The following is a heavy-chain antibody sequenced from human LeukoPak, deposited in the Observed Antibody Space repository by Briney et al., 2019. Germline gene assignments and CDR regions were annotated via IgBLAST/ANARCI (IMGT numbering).Heavy chain of an antibody. Sequence: SVKVSCKASGGTFSSYAISWVRQAPGQGLEWMGGIIPIFGTANYAQKFQGRVTITTDESTSTAYMELSSLRAEDTAVYYCAKDRPNYYGSNGHYYKLNGDCWGQGTLVTVSS. D-gene: IGHD3-22*01. CDR3: AKDRPNYYGSNGHYYKLNGDC. J-gene: IGHJ4*02. V-gene: IGHV1-69*05. CDR1: GGTFSSYA. CDR2: IIPIFGTA.